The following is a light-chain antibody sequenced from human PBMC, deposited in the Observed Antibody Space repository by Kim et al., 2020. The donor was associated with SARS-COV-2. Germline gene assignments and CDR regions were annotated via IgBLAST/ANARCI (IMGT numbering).Light chain of an antibody. CDR2: QDN. CDR1: KLGDNS. CDR3: QAWVSSTYVV. Sequence: VSPGQAASTTCGGDKLGDNSACWYQQKPGESPLLVIYQDNTPPSVTPERFSGSNAGTTSSLTICGTQAMDEADYYCQAWVSSTYVVFGGGTQLTVL. V-gene: IGLV3-1*01. J-gene: IGLJ2*01.